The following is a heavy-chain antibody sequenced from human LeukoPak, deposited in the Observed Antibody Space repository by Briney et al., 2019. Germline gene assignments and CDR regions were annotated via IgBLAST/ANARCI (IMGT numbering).Heavy chain of an antibody. CDR3: TTGVPWDFWSGYYVGY. CDR1: GFTFSTYS. Sequence: GGSLRLSCAASGFTFSTYSMRWVRQAPGKGLEWLSSIGRTLDDRYYSDSVKGRFAISGDNSKNTVYLRMNSLKPEDTAVYYCTTGVPWDFWSGYYVGYWGRGTLVTVSS. J-gene: IGHJ4*02. D-gene: IGHD3-3*01. V-gene: IGHV3-23*01. CDR2: IGRTLDDR.